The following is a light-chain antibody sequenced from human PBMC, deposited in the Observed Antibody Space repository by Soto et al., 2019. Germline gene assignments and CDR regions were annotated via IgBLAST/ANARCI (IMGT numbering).Light chain of an antibody. CDR2: GVS. Sequence: EIVMTQSPATLSVSPGERATLSCRASQSVSSNLAWYQQKPGQAPRLLIYGVSTRATGIPARFSGSGSGTEFTLTISSLQSEDFSVYYCQQYNNWPPWTFGQGTKLEIK. J-gene: IGKJ2*02. CDR3: QQYNNWPPWT. CDR1: QSVSSN. V-gene: IGKV3-15*01.